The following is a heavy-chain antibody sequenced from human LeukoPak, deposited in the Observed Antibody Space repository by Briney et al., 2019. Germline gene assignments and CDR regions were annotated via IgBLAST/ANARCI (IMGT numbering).Heavy chain of an antibody. J-gene: IGHJ4*02. D-gene: IGHD3-3*01. Sequence: GASVKVSCKASGYTFTSYGISWVRQAPGQGLEWMGWISAYNGNTNYAQKLQGRVTMTTDTSTSTAYMELRGLRSDDTAVYYCARGPDTIFGVVTPAHWGQGTLVTVSS. CDR1: GYTFTSYG. CDR3: ARGPDTIFGVVTPAH. V-gene: IGHV1-18*01. CDR2: ISAYNGNT.